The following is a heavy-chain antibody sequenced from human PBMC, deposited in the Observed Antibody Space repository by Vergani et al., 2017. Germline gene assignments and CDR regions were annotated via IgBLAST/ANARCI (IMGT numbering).Heavy chain of an antibody. V-gene: IGHV4-61*02. CDR2: IHTGGST. CDR3: ARSRTYCTNGSCPAI. J-gene: IGHJ4*02. D-gene: IGHD2-8*01. Sequence: QVKLQESGPGLLKPSQTLSLTCTVSGESIRSGSHYWSWIRQPAGKGPEWIGHIHTGGSTDLNPSFKSRVSISVDTSKSQFSLKLNSVTVADTAVYYCARSRTYCTNGSCPAIWGQGTLVTVSS. CDR1: GESIRSGSHY.